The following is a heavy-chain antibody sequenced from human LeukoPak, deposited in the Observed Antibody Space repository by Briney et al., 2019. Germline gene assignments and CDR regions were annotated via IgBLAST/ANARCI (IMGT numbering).Heavy chain of an antibody. D-gene: IGHD3-10*01. V-gene: IGHV3-48*03. CDR2: ISSSDSTV. CDR3: ARGRSLAGSDY. J-gene: IGHJ4*02. Sequence: TGGSLRLSCAASGFTFSNYEMNWVRQAPGKGLEWVSYISSSDSTVYYADSVKGRFTISRDNAKNSLYLQMNSLRAEDTAVYYCARGRSLAGSDYWGQGTLVTVSS. CDR1: GFTFSNYE.